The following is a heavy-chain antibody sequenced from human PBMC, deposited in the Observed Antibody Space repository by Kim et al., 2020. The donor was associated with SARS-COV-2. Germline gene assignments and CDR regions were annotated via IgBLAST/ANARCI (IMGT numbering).Heavy chain of an antibody. V-gene: IGHV3-21*01. J-gene: IGHJ6*03. CDR2: ISSSSSYI. CDR3: ARDQENIVVVPAAYYYYYMDV. Sequence: GGSLRLSCAASGFTFSSYSMNWVRQAPGKGLEWVSSISSSSSYIYYADSVKGRFTISRDNAKNSLYLQMNSLRAEDTAVYYCARDQENIVVVPAAYYYYYMDVWGKGTTVTVSS. D-gene: IGHD2-2*01. CDR1: GFTFSSYS.